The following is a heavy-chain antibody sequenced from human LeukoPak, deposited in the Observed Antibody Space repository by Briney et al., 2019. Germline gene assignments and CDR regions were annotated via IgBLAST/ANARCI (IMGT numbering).Heavy chain of an antibody. V-gene: IGHV3-49*04. Sequence: GGSLRLSCTASGFTFGDYAMSWVRQAPGKGLEWVGFIRSKAYGGTTEYAASVKGRFTISRDDSKSIAYLQMNSLKTEDTAVYYRTRAIPRSNWGYHPGGYFDLWGRGTLVTVSS. J-gene: IGHJ2*01. CDR2: IRSKAYGGTT. CDR1: GFTFGDYA. D-gene: IGHD7-27*01. CDR3: TRAIPRSNWGYHPGGYFDL.